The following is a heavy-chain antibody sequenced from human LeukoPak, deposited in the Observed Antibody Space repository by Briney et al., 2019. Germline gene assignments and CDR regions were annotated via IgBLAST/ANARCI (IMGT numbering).Heavy chain of an antibody. V-gene: IGHV3-49*04. CDR3: TRSPEYYDFWSGSDY. D-gene: IGHD3-3*01. J-gene: IGHJ4*02. CDR2: IRSKAYGGTT. CDR1: GFTFGDYA. Sequence: PGRSLRLSCTASGFTFGDYAMSWVRQAPGKGLEWVGFIRSKAYGGTTEYAASVKGRFTISRDDSKSIAYLQMNSLKTEDTAVYHCTRSPEYYDFWSGSDYWGQGTLVTVSS.